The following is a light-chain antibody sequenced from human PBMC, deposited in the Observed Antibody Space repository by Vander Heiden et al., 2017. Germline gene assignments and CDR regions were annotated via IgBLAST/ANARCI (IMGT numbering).Light chain of an antibody. Sequence: DIATTPSASSRSASVGDRVTTTCRASKSIRSYLNWYQQKPGKAPKLLIYAASRLQSGVPSSFSGSGYGIDFTLGILSLQPEDFATYYGQQGESNPPWTFGQGTKVEIK. V-gene: IGKV1-39*01. J-gene: IGKJ1*01. CDR1: KSIRSY. CDR3: QQGESNPPWT. CDR2: AAS.